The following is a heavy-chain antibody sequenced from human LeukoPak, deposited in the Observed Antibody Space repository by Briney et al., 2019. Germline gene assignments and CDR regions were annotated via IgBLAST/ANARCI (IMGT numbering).Heavy chain of an antibody. J-gene: IGHJ4*02. D-gene: IGHD5-12*01. V-gene: IGHV3-30*18. CDR1: GFTFSSYG. CDR2: ISYDGSNK. CDR3: AKGDSYGGYIGHDY. Sequence: GGSLRLSCAASGFTFSSYGMHWVRQAPGKGLEWVAVISYDGSNKYYADSVKGRFTISRDNSKNTLYLQMNSLRAEDTAVYYCAKGDSYGGYIGHDYWGQGTLVTVSS.